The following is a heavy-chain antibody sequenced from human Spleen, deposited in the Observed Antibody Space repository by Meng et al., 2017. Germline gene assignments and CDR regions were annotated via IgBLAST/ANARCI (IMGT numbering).Heavy chain of an antibody. Sequence: SVKVSCKALGGIFSNYVIGWVRQAPGQGLEWMGGINAVFGTANYAQKFQGRVTITADKSTSTAYMELSSLRSEDTAVYYCARDVDQYGSGSHNDDYWGQGTLVTVSS. CDR3: ARDVDQYGSGSHNDDY. V-gene: IGHV1-69*06. CDR1: GGIFSNYV. J-gene: IGHJ4*02. CDR2: INAVFGTA. D-gene: IGHD3-10*01.